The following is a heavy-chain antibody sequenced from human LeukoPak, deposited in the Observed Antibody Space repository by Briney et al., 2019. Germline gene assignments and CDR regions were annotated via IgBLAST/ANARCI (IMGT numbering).Heavy chain of an antibody. CDR3: ARDRGKDYFDY. V-gene: IGHV3-33*01. D-gene: IGHD3-10*01. Sequence: GGSLRLSCAPSRFTFSSHGMHWVRQGPGKGLEWVAFIWNDGSNKYYADSVKGRFTISRDNSKSTLYLQMNSLRAEDTAVYHCARDRGKDYFDYWGQGTLVTVSS. CDR2: IWNDGSNK. J-gene: IGHJ4*02. CDR1: RFTFSSHG.